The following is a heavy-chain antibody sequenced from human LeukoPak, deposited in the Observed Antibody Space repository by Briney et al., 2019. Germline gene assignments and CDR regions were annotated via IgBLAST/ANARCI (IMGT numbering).Heavy chain of an antibody. D-gene: IGHD1-1*01. CDR3: AREGYYYFDY. Sequence: GGSLRLSCAASGFTFSSYEVIWVRQAPGKGLEWVSYISASGNTKYYADSVKGRFTVSRDNAKSSLYLQMNSLRAEDTAVYYCAREGYYYFDYWGQGTLVTVSS. CDR2: ISASGNTK. J-gene: IGHJ4*02. CDR1: GFTFSSYE. V-gene: IGHV3-48*03.